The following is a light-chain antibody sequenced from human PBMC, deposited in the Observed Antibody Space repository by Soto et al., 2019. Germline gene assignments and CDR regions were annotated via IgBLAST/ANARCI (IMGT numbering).Light chain of an antibody. V-gene: IGLV2-11*01. CDR2: DVS. Sequence: QSALTQPRSVSGSPGQSVTISCTGTSSDVGGYNYVSWYQQHPGKAPKLMIYDVSKRPSGVPDRFSGSKSGNPASLTISGLQAEDEADYYCCSYAGSYTFMWPGVVFGGGTTLTVL. J-gene: IGLJ2*01. CDR1: SSDVGGYNY. CDR3: CSYAGSYTFMWPGVV.